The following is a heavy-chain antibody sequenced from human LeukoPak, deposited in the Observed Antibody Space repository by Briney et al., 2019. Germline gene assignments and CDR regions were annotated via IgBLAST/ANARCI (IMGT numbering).Heavy chain of an antibody. D-gene: IGHD3-22*01. CDR1: GYTFTDFP. Sequence: ASVTVSCTTSGYTFTDFPVNWVRQAPGQGLEWMGWIDTDTGNPTYAQGFTGRFVFSLDTSVSTTYLQVNSLKAEDTAVYYCVRGRDTTGYFSYWGQGTLVTVSP. CDR2: IDTDTGNP. V-gene: IGHV7-4-1*02. CDR3: VRGRDTTGYFSY. J-gene: IGHJ4*02.